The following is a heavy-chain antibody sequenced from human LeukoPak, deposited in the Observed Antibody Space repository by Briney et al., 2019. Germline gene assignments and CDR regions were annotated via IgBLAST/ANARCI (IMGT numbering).Heavy chain of an antibody. J-gene: IGHJ4*02. CDR1: GFTSCSYA. D-gene: IGHD3-16*02. V-gene: IGHV3-23*01. Sequence: PGGSLRLSRAPSGFTSCSYAMSWVRQAPGKGLEWVSAISGSGGSTYYADSVKGRFTISRDNSKNTLYLQMNSLRPEDTPVYYCAESRGWGTDRYLDYWGQGTLVTVSS. CDR3: AESRGWGTDRYLDY. CDR2: ISGSGGST.